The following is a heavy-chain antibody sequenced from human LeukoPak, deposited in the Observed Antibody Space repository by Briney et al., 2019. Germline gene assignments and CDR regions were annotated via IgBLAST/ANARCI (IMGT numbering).Heavy chain of an antibody. V-gene: IGHV3-23*01. Sequence: PGGSLRLTCAVSGFSSSNYAMSWVRQAPGKGLEWVSSITSSGDDTFYAVSVEGRFTISRDNSWDTVFLQMNSLRADDTAVYYCAFDWGFDYWGQGTLVTVSS. J-gene: IGHJ4*02. CDR2: ITSSGDDT. CDR1: GFSSSNYA. D-gene: IGHD3-16*01. CDR3: AFDWGFDY.